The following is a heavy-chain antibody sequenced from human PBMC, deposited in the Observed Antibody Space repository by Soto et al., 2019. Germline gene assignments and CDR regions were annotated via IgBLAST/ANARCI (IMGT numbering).Heavy chain of an antibody. CDR1: GGSFSDYS. CDR2: INHSGST. J-gene: IGHJ5*02. D-gene: IGHD3-22*01. CDR3: TRDGYGP. Sequence: PSETLSLTCTVYGGSFSDYSWTWIRQPPGKGLEWIGEINHSGSTYYNPSLKSRVTISVDTSKNQFSLKLTPVTAADTAVYYCTRDGYGPWGQGTLVTVSS. V-gene: IGHV4-34*01.